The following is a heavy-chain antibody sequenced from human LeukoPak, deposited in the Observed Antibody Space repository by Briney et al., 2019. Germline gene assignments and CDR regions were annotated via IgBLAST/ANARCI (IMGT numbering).Heavy chain of an antibody. V-gene: IGHV3-30*02. Sequence: GGSLRLSCAASGFTFNNYGMHWVRQAPGMGLEWVAFIRYDGSNEYYADSVKGRFTISRDNSKNTLFLQMNSLTAEDTAVYYCAKDPRGVVPAVLGLNYMDVWGKGTTVTVAS. CDR1: GFTFNNYG. CDR3: AKDPRGVVPAVLGLNYMDV. J-gene: IGHJ6*03. CDR2: IRYDGSNE. D-gene: IGHD2-2*01.